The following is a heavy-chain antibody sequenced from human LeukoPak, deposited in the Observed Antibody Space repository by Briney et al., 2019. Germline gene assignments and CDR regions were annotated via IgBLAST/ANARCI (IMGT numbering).Heavy chain of an antibody. V-gene: IGHV3-30*02. CDR2: IRYDGSNK. Sequence: GGSLRLSCAASGFTFSSYGMHWVRQAPGKGLEWVAFIRYDGSNKYYADSVKVRFTISRDNSKNTLYLQMNSLRAEDTAVYYCAKSIPSYNWFDPWGQGTLVTVSS. CDR3: AKSIPSYNWFDP. CDR1: GFTFSSYG. J-gene: IGHJ5*02.